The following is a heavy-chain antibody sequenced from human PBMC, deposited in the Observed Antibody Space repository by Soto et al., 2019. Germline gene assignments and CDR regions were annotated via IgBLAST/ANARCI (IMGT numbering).Heavy chain of an antibody. Sequence: GASVTVSCKASGYTFTSYAMHWVRQAPGQRLEWMGWVNAGNGNTKYSQKFQGRVTITRDTSASTAYMELSSLRSEDTAVYYCARESGLRYFDWLSSAAFDIWGQGTMVTVSS. CDR3: ARESGLRYFDWLSSAAFDI. D-gene: IGHD3-9*01. J-gene: IGHJ3*02. CDR2: VNAGNGNT. CDR1: GYTFTSYA. V-gene: IGHV1-3*01.